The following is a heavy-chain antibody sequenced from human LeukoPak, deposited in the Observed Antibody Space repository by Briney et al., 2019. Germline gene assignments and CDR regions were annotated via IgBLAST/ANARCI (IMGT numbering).Heavy chain of an antibody. CDR2: INWNGGST. CDR1: GFTFSSYE. V-gene: IGHV3-20*04. CDR3: ARVGKGELSLNYYYYMDV. Sequence: PGGSLRLSCAASGFTFSSYEMNWVRQAPGKGLEWVSGINWNGGSTGYADSVKGRFTISRDNAKNSLYLQMNSLRAEDTALYYCARVGKGELSLNYYYYMDVWGKGTTVTVS. J-gene: IGHJ6*03. D-gene: IGHD3-16*02.